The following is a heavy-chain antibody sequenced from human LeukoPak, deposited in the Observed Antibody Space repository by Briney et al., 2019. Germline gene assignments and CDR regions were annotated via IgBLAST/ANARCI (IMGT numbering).Heavy chain of an antibody. V-gene: IGHV3-11*01. Sequence: PGGSLRLSCAASGFAFSDYYMSWIRQAPGKGLEWVSYISSSGSTIYYADSVTGRFTISRDNAKNSLYLQMNSLRAEDTAVYYCAGDSSGRSYYYYGMDVWGQGTTVTVSS. J-gene: IGHJ6*02. CDR3: AGDSSGRSYYYYGMDV. CDR2: ISSSGSTI. D-gene: IGHD6-19*01. CDR1: GFAFSDYY.